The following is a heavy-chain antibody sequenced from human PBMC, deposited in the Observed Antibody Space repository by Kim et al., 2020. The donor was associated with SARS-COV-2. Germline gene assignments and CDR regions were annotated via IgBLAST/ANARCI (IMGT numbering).Heavy chain of an antibody. J-gene: IGHJ6*03. D-gene: IGHD5-18*01. V-gene: IGHV4-4*07. CDR3: ARDRKFSYGLSVGPENYYYMEV. CDR1: GGSIRTYS. CDR2: VYGSGTT. Sequence: SETLSLTCNVSGGSIRTYSWSWIRQPAGKGLEWIGRVYGSGTTNYSPSLKDRVTMSVDTSKNHFSLKLSSVTAADTAVYYCARDRKFSYGLSVGPENYYYMEVWGKGTSVTVSS.